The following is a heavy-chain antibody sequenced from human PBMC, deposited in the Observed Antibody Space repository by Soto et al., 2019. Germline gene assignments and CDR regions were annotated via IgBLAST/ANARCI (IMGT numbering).Heavy chain of an antibody. V-gene: IGHV3-30*04. CDR3: AKGENWEQLLY. Sequence: QVQLVESGGGVVQPGRSLRLSCAASGFTFSSYPMHWVRQAPGKGLEWVAVISYDGRHKYYTDSVKGRFTISRDDSKNAVYLQMTSLSAEDTAVYFSAKGENWEQLLYWGQGTLVTVSS. J-gene: IGHJ4*02. CDR2: ISYDGRHK. D-gene: IGHD1-26*01. CDR1: GFTFSSYP.